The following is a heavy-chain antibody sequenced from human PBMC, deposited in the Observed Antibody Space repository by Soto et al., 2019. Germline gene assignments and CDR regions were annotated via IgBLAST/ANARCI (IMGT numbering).Heavy chain of an antibody. V-gene: IGHV1-8*02. CDR3: ARMASAGTLTWFVP. Sequence: QVQLMQSGAEVKEPGASVRVSCKASGYTFINFDISWVRQATGQGLEWMGWMNPGSGKTGYASKFQGRVTMTRDASTSTAHLGLSSRTSEDTAIYYCARMASAGTLTWFVPWGQGSLVTVSS. J-gene: IGHJ5*02. CDR1: GYTFINFD. D-gene: IGHD6-13*01. CDR2: MNPGSGKT.